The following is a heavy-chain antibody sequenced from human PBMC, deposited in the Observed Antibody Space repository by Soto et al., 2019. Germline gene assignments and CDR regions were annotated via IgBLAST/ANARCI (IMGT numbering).Heavy chain of an antibody. V-gene: IGHV1-3*01. CDR3: ARVPGYSIGDR. CDR2: INAGNGNT. J-gene: IGHJ2*01. D-gene: IGHD2-21*01. CDR1: GYTFTSYV. Sequence: ASVKVSCKASGYTFTSYVMHGVRQAPGPRLEWMGWINAGNGNTKYSQKFQGRVTITRDTSASTAYMELSSLRSEDTAVYYCARVPGYSIGDRWGRGTLVTVS.